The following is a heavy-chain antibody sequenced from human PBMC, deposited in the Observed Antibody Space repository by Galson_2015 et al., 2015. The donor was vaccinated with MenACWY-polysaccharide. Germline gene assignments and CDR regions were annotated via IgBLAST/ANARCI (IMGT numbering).Heavy chain of an antibody. CDR2: INADGSAT. CDR3: TKAGAKYCRGSSCYFNWFDP. CDR1: GFSFSTYW. Sequence: SLRLSCAASGFSFSTYWMHWVRHAPGKGLVWVSRINADGSATDYADSVGGRFTISRDNAKNTLYLEMNSLRAEDTAVYYCTKAGAKYCRGSSCYFNWFDPWGQGSLVTVSS. V-gene: IGHV3-74*01. D-gene: IGHD2-15*01. J-gene: IGHJ5*02.